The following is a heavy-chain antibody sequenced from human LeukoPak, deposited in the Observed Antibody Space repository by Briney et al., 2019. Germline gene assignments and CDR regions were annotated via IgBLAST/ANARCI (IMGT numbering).Heavy chain of an antibody. V-gene: IGHV3-7*04. CDR2: IKQDGREK. Sequence: GGSLTLSCAASRLTFSRHWMSWVRQAPGEGLEWVANIKQDGREKCYVDSVRGRFTISRDNAKHSLYLKMHSKRAEHRGVYHCGRGSRVYGSGSSFDYWGQGTLVTVSS. CDR1: RLTFSRHW. J-gene: IGHJ4*02. D-gene: IGHD3-10*01. CDR3: GRGSRVYGSGSSFDY.